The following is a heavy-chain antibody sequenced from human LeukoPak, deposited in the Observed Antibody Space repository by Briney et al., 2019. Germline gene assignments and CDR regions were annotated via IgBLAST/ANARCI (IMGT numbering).Heavy chain of an antibody. D-gene: IGHD5-18*01. J-gene: IGHJ4*02. CDR2: ITASGGST. CDR1: GFTFSSYA. CDR3: AKHLSAMASFDY. Sequence: GGSLRLSCAASGFTFSSYAMTWVRQAAGKGLEWVSGITASGGSTYYADSVKGRFTISRDNSKNTLHLQMNSLRADDTAVYYCAKHLSAMASFDYWGQGTLVTVSS. V-gene: IGHV3-23*01.